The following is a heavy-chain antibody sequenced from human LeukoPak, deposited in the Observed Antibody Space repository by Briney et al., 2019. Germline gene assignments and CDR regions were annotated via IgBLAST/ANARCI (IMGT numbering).Heavy chain of an antibody. CDR1: GYTFSVYN. CDR3: ARQYSNYLSGEFDL. D-gene: IGHD4-11*01. V-gene: IGHV1-46*01. CDR2: INPSGGT. Sequence: ASVKVSCKASGYTFSVYNMYWVRQAPGQGLEWMGIINPSGGTSYTQKLQGRITMTRDTSTSTLYMELSSLRSEDTAVYYCARQYSNYLSGEFDLWGRGTLVTVSS. J-gene: IGHJ2*01.